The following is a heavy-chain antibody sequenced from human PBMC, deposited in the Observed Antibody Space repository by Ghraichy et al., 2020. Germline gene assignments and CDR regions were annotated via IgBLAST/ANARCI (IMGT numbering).Heavy chain of an antibody. CDR1: GGSFSGYY. J-gene: IGHJ5*02. V-gene: IGHV4-34*01. Sequence: ESLNISCAVYGGSFSGYYWSWIRQPPGKGLEWIGEINHSGSTNYNPSLKSRVTISVDTSKNQFSLKLSSVTAADTAVYYCARASGGRASKVYNWFDPWGQGTLVTVSS. CDR3: ARASGGRASKVYNWFDP. CDR2: INHSGST. D-gene: IGHD3-16*01.